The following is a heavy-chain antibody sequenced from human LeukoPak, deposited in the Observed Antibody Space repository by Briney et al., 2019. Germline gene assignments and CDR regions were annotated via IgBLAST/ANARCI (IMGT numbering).Heavy chain of an antibody. CDR3: ARAPYWIGGSCRFDY. J-gene: IGHJ4*02. Sequence: GGSLRLSCAVSGFTSSSYWMSWVRHAPGKGLEWVANIKQDGSEKYYVDSVQSRFTISRDNAKNSLYLQMNSLRAEDTAVYYCARAPYWIGGSCRFDYWGQGTLVIVSS. CDR2: IKQDGSEK. D-gene: IGHD2-15*01. CDR1: GFTSSSYW. V-gene: IGHV3-7*03.